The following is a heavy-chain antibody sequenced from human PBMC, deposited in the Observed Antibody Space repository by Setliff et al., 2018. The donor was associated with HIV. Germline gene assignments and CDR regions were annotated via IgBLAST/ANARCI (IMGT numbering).Heavy chain of an antibody. CDR2: IYDSGST. D-gene: IGHD2-15*01. V-gene: IGHV4-31*03. CDR3: ASLDAGSSYYFDY. J-gene: IGHJ4*02. Sequence: SETLSPTCTLSGGSISSGTYYWSWLRQHPGKGLEWIGYIYDSGSTYYNPFLKRRATLTLDTYKTQFSLKMSSVTAADTAMYYCASLDAGSSYYFDYWGQGTLVTVSS. CDR1: GGSISSGTYY.